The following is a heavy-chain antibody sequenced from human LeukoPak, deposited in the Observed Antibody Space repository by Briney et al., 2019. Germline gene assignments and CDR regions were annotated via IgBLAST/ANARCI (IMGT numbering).Heavy chain of an antibody. V-gene: IGHV1-8*01. D-gene: IGHD3-22*01. J-gene: IGHJ4*02. CDR1: GYTFTSYD. Sequence: GASVKVSCRASGYTFTSYDINWVRQATGQGLEWMGWMNPNSGNTGYAQKFQGRVTMTRNTSISTAYMELSSLRSEDTAVYYCARVAAVTMIGFDYWGQGTLVTVSS. CDR3: ARVAAVTMIGFDY. CDR2: MNPNSGNT.